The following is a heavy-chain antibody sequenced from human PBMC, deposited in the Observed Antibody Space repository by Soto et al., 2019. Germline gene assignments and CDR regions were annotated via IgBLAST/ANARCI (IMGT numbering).Heavy chain of an antibody. CDR3: ARDDILCSGGSCSGVPMDV. Sequence: EVQLVESGGGLVQPGGSLRLSCAASGFTVSSKYMSWVRQAPGKGLEWVSLIQSGGTTYYEDSVKGRFTITRDSSKNMLHLQMDSLRAEDTAVYNCARDDILCSGGSCSGVPMDVWGTGTTVTVSS. V-gene: IGHV3-66*01. CDR2: IQSGGTT. J-gene: IGHJ6*03. CDR1: GFTVSSKY. D-gene: IGHD2-15*01.